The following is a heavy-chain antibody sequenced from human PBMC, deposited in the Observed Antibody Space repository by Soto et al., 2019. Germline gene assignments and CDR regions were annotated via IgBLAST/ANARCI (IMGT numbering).Heavy chain of an antibody. Sequence: PSETLSLTCTVSGGSISSYYWSWIRQPPGKGLEWIGYIYYSGSTNYNPSLKSRVTISVDTSKNQLSLKLSSVTAADTAVYYCARHATLHGDYDYWGQXPLVTVSS. D-gene: IGHD4-17*01. CDR2: IYYSGST. V-gene: IGHV4-59*08. CDR1: GGSISSYY. CDR3: ARHATLHGDYDY. J-gene: IGHJ4*02.